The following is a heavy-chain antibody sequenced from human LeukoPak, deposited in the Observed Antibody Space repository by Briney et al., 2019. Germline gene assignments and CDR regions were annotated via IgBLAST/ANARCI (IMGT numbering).Heavy chain of an antibody. CDR2: VSPSSSYI. J-gene: IGHJ4*02. CDR1: GLTFSSYS. Sequence: GGSLRLSCAVSGLTFSSYSMNWVRQAPGKGLEWVASVSPSSSYIYYADSVKGRFTISRDNAKNSLYLQMHSLRDEDTAVYYCARSPPRYGSGSFHFDFWGQGTLVTVSS. D-gene: IGHD3-10*01. CDR3: ARSPPRYGSGSFHFDF. V-gene: IGHV3-21*01.